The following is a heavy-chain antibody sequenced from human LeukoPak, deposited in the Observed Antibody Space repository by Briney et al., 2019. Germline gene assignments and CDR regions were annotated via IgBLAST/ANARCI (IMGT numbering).Heavy chain of an antibody. CDR2: ITGGGSGI. J-gene: IGHJ4*02. CDR3: AKWGDYDVLTGYYVSDY. V-gene: IGHV3-23*01. Sequence: PGASLRLSCAASVFTFSNYAMSWVRQAPGKGLQWVSAITGGGSGIYYADSMKSRFTISRDNSKNTLYLQINSLRAEDTAVYYCAKWGDYDVLTGYYVSDYWGQGTLVTVSS. CDR1: VFTFSNYA. D-gene: IGHD3-9*01.